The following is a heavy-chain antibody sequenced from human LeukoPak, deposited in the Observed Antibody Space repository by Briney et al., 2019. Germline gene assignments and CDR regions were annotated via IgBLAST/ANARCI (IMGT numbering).Heavy chain of an antibody. CDR3: ARDALPRYYDFWSGYWEGMDV. CDR1: GFTVSSNY. CDR2: IYSGGST. Sequence: GGSLRLSCAASGFTVSSNYMSWVRQAPGKGLEWVSVIYSGGSTYYADSVKGRFTISRDNSKNTLYLQMNSLRAEDTAVYYCARDALPRYYDFWSGYWEGMDVWGQGTTVTVS. J-gene: IGHJ6*02. D-gene: IGHD3-3*01. V-gene: IGHV3-66*01.